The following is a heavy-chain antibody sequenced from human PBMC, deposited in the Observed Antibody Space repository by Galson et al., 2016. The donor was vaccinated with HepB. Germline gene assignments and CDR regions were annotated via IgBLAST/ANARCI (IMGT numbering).Heavy chain of an antibody. D-gene: IGHD5-12*01. Sequence: SVKVSCKASGSTFTTFAFHWVRQAPGQRLEWMEWINAGNGNTKYSQKFKDRVTITRDTSATTVYMHLTTVTSEDTALYFCARDAMGATKYFDYWGQGTLITVS. CDR3: ARDAMGATKYFDY. V-gene: IGHV1-3*01. CDR1: GSTFTTFA. CDR2: INAGNGNT. J-gene: IGHJ4*02.